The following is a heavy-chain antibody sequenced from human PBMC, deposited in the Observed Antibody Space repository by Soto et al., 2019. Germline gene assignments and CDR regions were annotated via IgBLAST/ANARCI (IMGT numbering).Heavy chain of an antibody. V-gene: IGHV4-4*02. J-gene: IGHJ4*02. CDR1: GGFTSTNNW. D-gene: IGHD3-10*01. CDR3: ARSPPSAYYGGSGTFDY. Sequence: SETLSLTCAVSGGFTSTNNWWSWVRQPPGKGLEWIGDAYHSGSTEYNPSLKSRVSISVDKSKNQISLKLTSATAADTAVYYCARSPPSAYYGGSGTFDYWGQGTLVTVSS. CDR2: AYHSGST.